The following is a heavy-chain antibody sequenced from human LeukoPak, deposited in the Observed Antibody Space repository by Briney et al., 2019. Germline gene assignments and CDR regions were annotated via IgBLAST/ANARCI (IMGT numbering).Heavy chain of an antibody. Sequence: ASVKVSCQACGGTYSSYAISWVRQAAGQGLEWMGGIIPIFGTANYAQKFQGRVTITTDESTSTAYMELSSLRSEDTAVYYCAREGVAARPHYYYYYMDVWGKGTTVTVSS. V-gene: IGHV1-69*05. D-gene: IGHD6-6*01. CDR2: IIPIFGTA. CDR1: GGTYSSYA. CDR3: AREGVAARPHYYYYYMDV. J-gene: IGHJ6*03.